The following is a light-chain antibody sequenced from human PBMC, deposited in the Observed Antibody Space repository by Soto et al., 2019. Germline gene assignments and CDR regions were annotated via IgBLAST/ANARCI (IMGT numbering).Light chain of an antibody. V-gene: IGLV7-43*01. Sequence: QAVVTQEPSLTVSPGGTVTLTCASNTGAVTSGYYPNWFQQKPGQTPRVLIYSTSNRHFWTPARFSGSLLGGKAALTLSGVQPEDEADYSCLLFYAGAWVFGGGTKLTVL. CDR3: LLFYAGAWV. J-gene: IGLJ3*02. CDR2: STS. CDR1: TGAVTSGYY.